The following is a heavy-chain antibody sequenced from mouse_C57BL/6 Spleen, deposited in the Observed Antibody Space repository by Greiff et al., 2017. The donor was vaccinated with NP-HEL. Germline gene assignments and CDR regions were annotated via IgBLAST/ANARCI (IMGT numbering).Heavy chain of an antibody. J-gene: IGHJ4*01. V-gene: IGHV7-3*01. D-gene: IGHD1-1*01. CDR3: ARYSRITTVVHYAMDY. Sequence: EVQLVESGGGLVQPGGSLSLSCAASGFTFTDYYMSWVRQPPGQALEWLGFIRNKANGYTTEYSAYVKGRFTISRDNSQSILYLQMKARIAEDSATYYCARYSRITTVVHYAMDYWGQGTSVTVSS. CDR1: GFTFTDYY. CDR2: IRNKANGYTT.